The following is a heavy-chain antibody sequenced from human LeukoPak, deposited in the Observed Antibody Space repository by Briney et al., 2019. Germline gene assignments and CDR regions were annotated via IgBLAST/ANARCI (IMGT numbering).Heavy chain of an antibody. CDR2: IYYSGRT. J-gene: IGHJ3*02. Sequence: SETLSLTCTVSGDSINSYYWNWVRQPPGKGLEWLGYIYYSGRTDYNPSLKSRATISVDTSKHQFSMKLKSVTAADTAVYFCARGRWLPNAFDIWGQGTMVTVFS. D-gene: IGHD5-24*01. CDR3: ARGRWLPNAFDI. CDR1: GDSINSYY. V-gene: IGHV4-59*01.